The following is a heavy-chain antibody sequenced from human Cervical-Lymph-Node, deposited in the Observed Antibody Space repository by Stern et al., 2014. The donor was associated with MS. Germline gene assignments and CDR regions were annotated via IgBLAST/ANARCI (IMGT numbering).Heavy chain of an antibody. V-gene: IGHV2-26*01. D-gene: IGHD3-16*02. CDR1: GFSLSNDRMG. CDR3: ARNIEYYFDY. Sequence: QITLKESGPGLVKPTETLTLTCTVSGFSLSNDRMGVSWIRQPPGKALEWLANIFSNDEKSYSTSLKSRLTISKDTSKSQVVLTMTNMDPVDTATYYCARNIEYYFDYWGQGTLVTVSS. CDR2: IFSNDEK. J-gene: IGHJ4*02.